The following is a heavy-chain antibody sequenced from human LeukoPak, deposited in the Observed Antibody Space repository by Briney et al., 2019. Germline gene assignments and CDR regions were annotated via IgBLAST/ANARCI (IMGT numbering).Heavy chain of an antibody. Sequence: PGGSLRLSCAASGFTFSSYSMNWVRQAPGKGLEWVSSISSSSSYIYYADSVKGRFTISRDNAKNSLYLQMNSLRAEDTAVYYCARVRSGSYYRDYWGQGTLVTVSS. J-gene: IGHJ4*02. CDR2: ISSSSSYI. D-gene: IGHD1-26*01. CDR3: ARVRSGSYYRDY. CDR1: GFTFSSYS. V-gene: IGHV3-21*01.